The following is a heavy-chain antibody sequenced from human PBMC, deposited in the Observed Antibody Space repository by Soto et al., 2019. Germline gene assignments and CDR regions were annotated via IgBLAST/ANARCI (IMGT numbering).Heavy chain of an antibody. CDR3: ARNDYAKVMLIDY. V-gene: IGHV4-30-2*01. CDR1: GGSISSGGYS. J-gene: IGHJ4*02. CDR2: IYHSGST. Sequence: QLQLQESGSGLVKPSQTLSLTCAVSGGSISSGGYSWSWIRQPPGKGLEWIGYIYHSGSTYYNPSLKSRVTIAVDRSKNQFYLKLSSVTAADTAVYYCARNDYAKVMLIDYWGQGTLVTVSS. D-gene: IGHD4-17*01.